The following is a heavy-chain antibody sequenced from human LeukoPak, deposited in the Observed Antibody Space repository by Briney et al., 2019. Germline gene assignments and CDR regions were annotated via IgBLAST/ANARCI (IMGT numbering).Heavy chain of an antibody. Sequence: PGGSLRLSCAASGFTFSSYAMSWVRQAPGKGLEWVSAISGSGGSTYYADSVKGRFTTSRDNSKNTLFLQMNSLRAEDTAIYYCATKIRGLYYFDNWGQGTLVTVSS. V-gene: IGHV3-23*01. D-gene: IGHD3-10*01. CDR1: GFTFSSYA. CDR3: ATKIRGLYYFDN. J-gene: IGHJ4*02. CDR2: ISGSGGST.